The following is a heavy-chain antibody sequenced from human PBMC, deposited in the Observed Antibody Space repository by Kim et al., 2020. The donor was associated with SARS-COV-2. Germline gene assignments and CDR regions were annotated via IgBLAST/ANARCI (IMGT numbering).Heavy chain of an antibody. J-gene: IGHJ4*02. Sequence: ASVKVSCKASGYTFTSYDINWVRQATGQGLEWMGWMNPNSGNTGYAQKFQGRVTMTRNTSISTAYMELSSLRSEDTAVYYCARGTMVRGEEDYWGQGTLVTVSS. V-gene: IGHV1-8*01. CDR1: GYTFTSYD. CDR2: MNPNSGNT. D-gene: IGHD3-10*01. CDR3: ARGTMVRGEEDY.